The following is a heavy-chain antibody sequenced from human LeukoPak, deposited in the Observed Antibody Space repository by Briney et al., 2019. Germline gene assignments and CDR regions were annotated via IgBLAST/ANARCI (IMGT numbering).Heavy chain of an antibody. J-gene: IGHJ4*02. D-gene: IGHD3-22*01. CDR2: IIPIFGTA. V-gene: IGHV1-69*06. Sequence: ASVKVSCKASGYTFTSYAISWVRQAPGQGLEWMGGIIPIFGTANYAQKFQGRVTITADKSTSTAYMELSSLRSEDTAVYYCARNLYDSSGYYSRGMSMVDYWGQGTLVTVSS. CDR3: ARNLYDSSGYYSRGMSMVDY. CDR1: GYTFTSYA.